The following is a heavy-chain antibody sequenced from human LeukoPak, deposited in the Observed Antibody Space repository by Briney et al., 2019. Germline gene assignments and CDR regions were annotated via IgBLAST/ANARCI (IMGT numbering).Heavy chain of an antibody. J-gene: IGHJ4*02. CDR3: AKADTPLPLRGPYFDY. CDR2: ISGSGDTT. D-gene: IGHD3-16*01. CDR1: GFSFHNFG. Sequence: GGSLRLSCAASGFSFHNFGMSWVRQAPGKGLEWVSTISGSGDTTYYADSVKGRFTISKDNSKNPLYLQLNSLRVEDTAVYFRAKADTPLPLRGPYFDYWGQGTLVTASS. V-gene: IGHV3-23*01.